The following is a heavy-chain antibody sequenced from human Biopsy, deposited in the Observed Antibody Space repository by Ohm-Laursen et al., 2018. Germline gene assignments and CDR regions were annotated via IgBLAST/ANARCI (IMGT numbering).Heavy chain of an antibody. Sequence: SLRLSCAASGFTFSGHAMSWVRQAPGKGLECVSIINGGGGSTWYSDPVKGRFTISRDNSKNALYLQMNSLRAEDTAIYYCAKGRVGNSGSLDIWGHGTMVTVSS. CDR1: GFTFSGHA. J-gene: IGHJ3*02. CDR3: AKGRVGNSGSLDI. CDR2: INGGGGST. D-gene: IGHD1-1*01. V-gene: IGHV3-23*01.